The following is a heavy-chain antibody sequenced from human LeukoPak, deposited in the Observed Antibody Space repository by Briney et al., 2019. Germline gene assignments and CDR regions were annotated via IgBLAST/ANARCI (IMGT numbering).Heavy chain of an antibody. V-gene: IGHV1-24*01. J-gene: IGHJ5*02. CDR3: ATTVSGYYKTNWFDP. Sequence: ASVKVSCKVSGYTLTELSMHWVRQAPGKGLEWMGGFDPEDGETIYAQKFQGRVTMTEDTSTDTAYMELSSLRSEDTAVYYCATTVSGYYKTNWFDPWGQGTLVTVSS. CDR2: FDPEDGET. CDR1: GYTLTELS. D-gene: IGHD3-22*01.